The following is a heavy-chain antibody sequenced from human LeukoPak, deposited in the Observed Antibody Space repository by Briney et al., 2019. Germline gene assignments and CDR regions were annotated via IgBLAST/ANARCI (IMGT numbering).Heavy chain of an antibody. V-gene: IGHV3-11*01. CDR2: ISSSGSIR. CDR3: ARGVVRDYASDY. J-gene: IGHJ4*02. CDR1: GFTFRDYY. D-gene: IGHD3-10*01. Sequence: PGGSLRLSCAASGFTFRDYYMSWIRQAPGKGLEWVSYISSSGSIRYSADSVKGRFTISRDNAQSSLYLQMNSLRAEDTAVYYCARGVVRDYASDYWGQGTLVTVSS.